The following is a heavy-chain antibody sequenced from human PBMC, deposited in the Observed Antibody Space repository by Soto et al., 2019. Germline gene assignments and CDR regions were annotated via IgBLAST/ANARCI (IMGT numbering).Heavy chain of an antibody. CDR1: GFTFSNYD. CDR3: ARGAAIGFDY. J-gene: IGHJ4*02. D-gene: IGHD6-13*01. Sequence: PGGSLRLSCAASGFTFSNYDMHWVRQGRGKGLEWVSGIGKAGDTYYVGSVRGRFTTSRENARNSLYLQMNSLRAGDTAVYYCARGAAIGFDYWGQGTLVTVSS. CDR2: IGKAGDT. V-gene: IGHV3-13*04.